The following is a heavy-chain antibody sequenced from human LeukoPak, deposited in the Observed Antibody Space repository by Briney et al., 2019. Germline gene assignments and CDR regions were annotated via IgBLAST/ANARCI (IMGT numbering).Heavy chain of an antibody. CDR3: ARVRQQLVRNYYYYYMDV. Sequence: SETLSLTCSVSGGSISSQYWSWIRQPPGEGLEWIGYIYYSGSTNYNPSLKSRVTISVDTSKNQFSLKLSSVTAADTAVYYCARVRQQLVRNYYYYYMDVWGKGTTVTVSS. CDR1: GGSISSQY. CDR2: IYYSGST. J-gene: IGHJ6*03. D-gene: IGHD6-13*01. V-gene: IGHV4-59*08.